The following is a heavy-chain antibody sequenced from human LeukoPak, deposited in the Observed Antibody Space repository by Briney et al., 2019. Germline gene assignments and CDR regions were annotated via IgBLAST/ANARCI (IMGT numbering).Heavy chain of an antibody. CDR2: INPNSGGT. J-gene: IGHJ4*02. Sequence: GASVKVSCKASGYTFNSYGISWVRQAPGQGLEWMGWINPNSGGTNYAQKFQGRVTMTRDTSISTAYMELSRLRSDDTAVYYCARGYSSGWYTGGRGYYFDYWGQGTLVTVSS. CDR3: ARGYSSGWYTGGRGYYFDY. CDR1: GYTFNSYG. D-gene: IGHD6-19*01. V-gene: IGHV1-2*02.